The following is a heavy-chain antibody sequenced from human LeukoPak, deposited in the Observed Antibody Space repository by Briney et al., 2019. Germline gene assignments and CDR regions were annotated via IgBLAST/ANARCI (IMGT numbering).Heavy chain of an antibody. J-gene: IGHJ4*02. V-gene: IGHV1-69*05. D-gene: IGHD6-6*01. CDR2: IIPIFGTA. CDR3: ARGREQLANI. CDR1: GGTFSSYA. Sequence: GASLKVSCKASGGTFSSYAISWVRQAPGQGLEWMGGIIPIFGTANYAQKFQGRVTITTDESTSTAYMELSSLRSEDTAVYYCARGREQLANIWGQGTLVTVSS.